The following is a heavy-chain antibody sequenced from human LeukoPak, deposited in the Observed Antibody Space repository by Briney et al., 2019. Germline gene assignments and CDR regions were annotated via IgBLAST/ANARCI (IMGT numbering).Heavy chain of an antibody. J-gene: IGHJ4*02. Sequence: PGGSLRLSCAASGFTFSSYSMNWVRQAPGKGLEWVSSISSSSSYIYYADSVKGRFTISRDNAKNSLYLQMNSLRAEDTAVYYCAREDDSSGYYHSDYWGQGTLVTVSS. V-gene: IGHV3-21*01. CDR2: ISSSSSYI. CDR1: GFTFSSYS. D-gene: IGHD3-22*01. CDR3: AREDDSSGYYHSDY.